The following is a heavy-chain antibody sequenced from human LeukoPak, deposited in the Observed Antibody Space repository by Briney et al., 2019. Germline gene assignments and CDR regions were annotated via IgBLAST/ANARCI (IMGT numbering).Heavy chain of an antibody. CDR2: IYHSGST. Sequence: PSETLALTCPVSGYSISSGYYWGWIRQPPGKGLEWIGSIYHSGSTYYNPSLKSRVTISVDTSKNQFSLKLSAVTAVDTAVYYCARVPTVTFFDYWGQGTLVTVSS. CDR1: GYSISSGYY. J-gene: IGHJ4*02. CDR3: ARVPTVTFFDY. V-gene: IGHV4-38-2*02. D-gene: IGHD4-17*01.